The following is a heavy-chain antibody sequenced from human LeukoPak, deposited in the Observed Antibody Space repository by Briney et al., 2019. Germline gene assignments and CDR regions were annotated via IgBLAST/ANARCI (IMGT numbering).Heavy chain of an antibody. CDR3: VRDYSGTHSFDY. CDR1: GFIFSREV. CDR2: ITSNGDST. Sequence: GGSLRLSCAASGFIFSREVMHWVRQAPGKGLEYVSTITSNGDSTYDAESVKGRFTISRDNSKDTLYLQMGSLRVEDTAVYYCVRDYSGTHSFDYWGQGTLVTVSS. D-gene: IGHD1-26*01. V-gene: IGHV3-64*02. J-gene: IGHJ4*02.